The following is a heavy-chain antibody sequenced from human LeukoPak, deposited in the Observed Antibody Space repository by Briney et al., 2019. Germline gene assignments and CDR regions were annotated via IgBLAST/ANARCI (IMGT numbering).Heavy chain of an antibody. V-gene: IGHV4-34*01. Sequence: SETLSLTCAVYGGSLSGFDWSWIRQPPGKGLEWIGEINHSGSTNYNPSLKSRVTISVDTSKNQFSLKLSSVTAADTAVYYCARVMLMVNAIPYYFYYWGQGTLVTVSS. CDR3: ARVMLMVNAIPYYFYY. D-gene: IGHD2-8*01. CDR2: INHSGST. J-gene: IGHJ4*02. CDR1: GGSLSGFD.